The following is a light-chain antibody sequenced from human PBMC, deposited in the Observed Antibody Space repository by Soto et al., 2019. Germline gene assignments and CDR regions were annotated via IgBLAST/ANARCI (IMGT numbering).Light chain of an antibody. V-gene: IGKV1-33*01. CDR1: QDIRTH. Sequence: DIKMTQSPSTLSASVGNRFTIACQASQDIRTHLTWFQKTQGKAPKLLIYDVSILETGVPSRLSGSGDGTHFTFSISSMKPEDIETYYCQQFDSLTLTFGGGTKVDIK. CDR2: DVS. CDR3: QQFDSLTLT. J-gene: IGKJ4*01.